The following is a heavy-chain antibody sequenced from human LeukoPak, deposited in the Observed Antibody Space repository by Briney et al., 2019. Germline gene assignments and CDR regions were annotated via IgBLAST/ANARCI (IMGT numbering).Heavy chain of an antibody. V-gene: IGHV3-74*01. CDR2: IKSDGSDP. J-gene: IGHJ6*02. Sequence: PGGSLRLSCAASGFTLSNYWMHWVRQGPGKGLVWVSRIKSDGSDPSYADSVKGRFTISRDNAKSTLYLQMNSLRAEDTAVYYCAKDRDPMPSRGMDVWGQGTTVAVSS. CDR1: GFTLSNYW. CDR3: AKDRDPMPSRGMDV. D-gene: IGHD2-2*01.